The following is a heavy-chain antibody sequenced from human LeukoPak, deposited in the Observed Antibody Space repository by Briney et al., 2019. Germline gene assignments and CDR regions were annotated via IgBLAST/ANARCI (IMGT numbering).Heavy chain of an antibody. V-gene: IGHV4-59*01. CDR1: DDSISRDF. Sequence: PSETLSLTCTASDDSISRDFWTWIRQPPGKGLEWIGYIRYSGRTEYNPSLKSRVTISIQTSKDHFSLKLSSVTAADTVIYYCARLPAVSGSPFDYWGQGILVTVSS. D-gene: IGHD6-19*01. J-gene: IGHJ4*02. CDR2: IRYSGRT. CDR3: ARLPAVSGSPFDY.